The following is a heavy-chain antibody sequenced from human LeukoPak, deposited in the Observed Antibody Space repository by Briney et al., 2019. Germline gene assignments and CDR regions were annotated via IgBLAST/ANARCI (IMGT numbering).Heavy chain of an antibody. D-gene: IGHD6-13*01. J-gene: IGHJ4*02. V-gene: IGHV4-39*01. Sequence: SETLSLTCTVSGGSISSSSYYWGWIRQPPGKGLEWIGYIYYSGSTNYNPSLKSRVTISVDTSKNQFSLKLSSVTAADTAVYYCARQPTPISQLVPYFDYWGQGTLVTVSS. CDR3: ARQPTPISQLVPYFDY. CDR2: IYYSGST. CDR1: GGSISSSSYY.